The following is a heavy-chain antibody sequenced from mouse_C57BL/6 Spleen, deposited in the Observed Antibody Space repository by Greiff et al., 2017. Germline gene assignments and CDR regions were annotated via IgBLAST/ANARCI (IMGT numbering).Heavy chain of an antibody. D-gene: IGHD2-3*01. J-gene: IGHJ4*01. CDR3: GRNYEGEDYAMDD. V-gene: IGHV1-7*01. Sequence: VKLMESGAELAKPGASVKLSCKASGYTFTSYWMHWVKQRPGPGLEWIGYINPSSGCTKYNQKFKGKATLTADTSSSTAYLQLSSLMKDEAAADYCGRNYEGEDYAMDDWGKGTSVTVSS. CDR1: GYTFTSYW. CDR2: INPSSGCT.